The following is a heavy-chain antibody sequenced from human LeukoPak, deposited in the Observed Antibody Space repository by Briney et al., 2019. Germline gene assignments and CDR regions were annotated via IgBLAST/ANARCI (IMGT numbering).Heavy chain of an antibody. CDR2: INPSGGFT. V-gene: IGHV1-46*01. CDR3: VRDGHRLYDYYYYYMDV. J-gene: IGHJ6*03. Sequence: ASVKVSCKASGYSFSTHWMHWVRQAPGQGLEWMGIINPSGGFTSYAQKLQGRVTVTRDMSTSTVYMELRSLRSDDTAVYYCVRDGHRLYDYYYYYMDVWGKGTTVTVSS. CDR1: GYSFSTHW. D-gene: IGHD2-2*02.